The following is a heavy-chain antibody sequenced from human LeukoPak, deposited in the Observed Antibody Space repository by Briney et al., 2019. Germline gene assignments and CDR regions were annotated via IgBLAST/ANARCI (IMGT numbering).Heavy chain of an antibody. CDR3: AKDIGADYYYDSSGYFI. J-gene: IGHJ3*02. CDR2: ISGDGDST. CDR1: GFAFDNYA. Sequence: PGGSLRLSCAASGFAFDNYAMRWVRQAPGKGLECVSLISGDGDSTYYPDSVKGRFTISRDNSKNSLYLQMNSLRTEDTALYYCAKDIGADYYYDSSGYFIWGQGTVVTVSS. D-gene: IGHD3-22*01. V-gene: IGHV3-43*02.